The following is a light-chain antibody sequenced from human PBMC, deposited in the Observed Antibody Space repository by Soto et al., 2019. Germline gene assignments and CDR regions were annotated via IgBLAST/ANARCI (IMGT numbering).Light chain of an antibody. J-gene: IGKJ4*01. Sequence: EIVLTQSPATLSLSPGERATLSCRARLILTSNYLAWYQQKPGQAPRLLIHGAASRATGIPDRFSGSGSGTDFTLTISTLEPEDFAVYYCQQYSDSVLTFGGGTKVEIK. CDR1: LILTSNY. CDR3: QQYSDSVLT. V-gene: IGKV3-20*01. CDR2: GAA.